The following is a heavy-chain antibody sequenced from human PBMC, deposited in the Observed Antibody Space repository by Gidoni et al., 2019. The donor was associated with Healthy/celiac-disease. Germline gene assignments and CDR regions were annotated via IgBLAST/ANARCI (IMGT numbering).Heavy chain of an antibody. V-gene: IGHV4-34*01. CDR1: GGSFSGYY. CDR2: INHSGST. J-gene: IGHJ4*02. D-gene: IGHD5-18*01. Sequence: QVQLQQWGAGLLKPSETLSLTCAVYGGSFSGYYWSWIRQPPGQGLEWIEAINHSGSTNYNPSLKCLVTISVDTSKNQFSLKLSSLTAADTAVYYCARAQSTGYSYGYGSWGQGTLVTVSS. CDR3: ARAQSTGYSYGYGS.